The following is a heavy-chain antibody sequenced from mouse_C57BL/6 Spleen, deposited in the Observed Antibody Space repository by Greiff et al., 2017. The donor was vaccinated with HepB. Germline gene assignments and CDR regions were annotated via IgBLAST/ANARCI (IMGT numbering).Heavy chain of an antibody. CDR1: GFTFSDYG. J-gene: IGHJ1*03. V-gene: IGHV5-17*01. D-gene: IGHD1-1*01. CDR3: ARAYGSTHWYFDV. Sequence: EVKLVESGGGLVKPGGSLKLSCAASGFTFSDYGMHWVRQAPEKGLEWVAYICSGSSTIDYADTVKGRFTISRDNAKNTLFLHMTRLRSEDTAMYYCARAYGSTHWYFDVWGTGTTVTVSS. CDR2: ICSGSSTI.